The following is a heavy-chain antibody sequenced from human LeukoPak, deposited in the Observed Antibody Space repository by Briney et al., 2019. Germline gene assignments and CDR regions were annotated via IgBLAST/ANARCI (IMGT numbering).Heavy chain of an antibody. V-gene: IGHV3-33*01. J-gene: IGHJ4*02. CDR3: TRYNNDHFDY. D-gene: IGHD1-14*01. CDR1: GFTFSSYG. Sequence: GGSLRLTCAASGFTFSSYGIHWVRQAPGKGLEWVAVIAYDGSRAFYADSVKGRFTISRDNSKNTMSVQMDDLRAEDTAVYYCTRYNNDHFDYWAREPWSPSPQ. CDR2: IAYDGSRA.